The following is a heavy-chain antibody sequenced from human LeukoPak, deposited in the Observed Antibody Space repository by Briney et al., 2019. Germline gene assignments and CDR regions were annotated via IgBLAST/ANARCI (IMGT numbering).Heavy chain of an antibody. D-gene: IGHD2-2*01. Sequence: GASVKVSCKXSGYTFTGYYIHWVRQAPGQGLEWMGRINPNSGGTNYSQKFQGRVTMTRDTSISTAYMDLSGLTSDDTAVYYCASHTSCFPWGQGTLVTVSS. CDR2: INPNSGGT. CDR3: ASHTSCFP. V-gene: IGHV1-2*06. J-gene: IGHJ4*02. CDR1: GYTFTGYY.